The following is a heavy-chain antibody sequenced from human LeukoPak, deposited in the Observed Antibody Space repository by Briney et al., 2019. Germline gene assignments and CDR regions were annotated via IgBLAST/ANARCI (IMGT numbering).Heavy chain of an antibody. D-gene: IGHD1-26*01. CDR3: ARMGAKLASDAFDI. CDR1: GFTFSSYA. V-gene: IGHV3-23*01. CDR2: IGASGGST. Sequence: GRSLRLSCAASGFTFSSYAMSWVRQAPGKGLEWVSGIGASGGSTYYADSVKGRFTISRDNSKNTLYLQMNSLRAEDTAVYYCARMGAKLASDAFDIWGQGTMVTVSS. J-gene: IGHJ3*02.